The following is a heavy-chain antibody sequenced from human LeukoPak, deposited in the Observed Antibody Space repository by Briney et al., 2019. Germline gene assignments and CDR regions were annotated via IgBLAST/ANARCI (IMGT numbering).Heavy chain of an antibody. CDR1: GFTFSSYG. Sequence: PGGTLRLSCAASGFTFSSYGMSWVRQAPGKGLEWVSAISGSGGSTYYADSVKGRFTISRDNSKNTLYLQMNSLRAEDTAVYYCAKGAAGNNWFDPWGQGTLVTVSS. CDR3: AKGAAGNNWFDP. V-gene: IGHV3-23*01. D-gene: IGHD6-13*01. J-gene: IGHJ5*02. CDR2: ISGSGGST.